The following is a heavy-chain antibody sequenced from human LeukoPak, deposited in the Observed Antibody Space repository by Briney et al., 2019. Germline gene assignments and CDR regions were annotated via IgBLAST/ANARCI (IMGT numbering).Heavy chain of an antibody. J-gene: IGHJ3*02. CDR2: IYYSGST. D-gene: IGHD3-22*01. Sequence: PSETLSLTCTVSGGSISSYYWSWIRQPPGKGLEWIGYIYYSGSTYYNPSLKSRVTISVDTSKNQFSLKLSSVTAADTAVYYCARVTPYYYDSSGYLIWGQGTMVTVSS. V-gene: IGHV4-59*08. CDR3: ARVTPYYYDSSGYLI. CDR1: GGSISSYY.